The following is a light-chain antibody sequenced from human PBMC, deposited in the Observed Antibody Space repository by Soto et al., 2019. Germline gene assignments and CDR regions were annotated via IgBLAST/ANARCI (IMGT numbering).Light chain of an antibody. J-gene: IGKJ1*01. V-gene: IGKV3-20*01. Sequence: IVLTQSPGTLSLSPGERATLSCRASQSVSSSYLAWYQQKPGQAPRLLIYDASTRATATPERFSGSGSGTDFTLTISRLEPEDFAVYYCHQYDSIVQTFGQGTKVDIK. CDR2: DAS. CDR1: QSVSSSY. CDR3: HQYDSIVQT.